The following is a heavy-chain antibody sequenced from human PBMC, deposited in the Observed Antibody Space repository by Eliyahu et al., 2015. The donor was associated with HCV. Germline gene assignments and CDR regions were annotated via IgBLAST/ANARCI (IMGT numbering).Heavy chain of an antibody. CDR3: DGVVNGAYQL. J-gene: IGHJ1*01. Sequence: EVQLVESGGGLVQPGGSLRLSXAASGFTFSDHYMDWVRQAPGKGLEWVGRIRNKANSYTTEYAASVKGRFTISRDDSKNSVYLQMNSLKTEDTAMYYCDGVVNGAYQLWGQGALVTVSS. V-gene: IGHV3-72*01. D-gene: IGHD3-16*01. CDR2: IRNKANSYTT. CDR1: GFTFSDHY.